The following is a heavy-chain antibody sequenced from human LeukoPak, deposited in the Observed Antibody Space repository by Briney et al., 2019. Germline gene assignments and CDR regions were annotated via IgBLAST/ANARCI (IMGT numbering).Heavy chain of an antibody. CDR2: ISWNIDNI. CDR1: GFTFDDYA. D-gene: IGHD4-17*01. Sequence: GRSLRLSCAASGFTFDDYAMHWVRQAPGKGLEWVSGISWNIDNIDYADSVRGRFTISRDNAKNSLYLQMNSLRAEDTALYHCAKGYDYGFDYWGQGTLVTVSS. J-gene: IGHJ4*02. CDR3: AKGYDYGFDY. V-gene: IGHV3-9*01.